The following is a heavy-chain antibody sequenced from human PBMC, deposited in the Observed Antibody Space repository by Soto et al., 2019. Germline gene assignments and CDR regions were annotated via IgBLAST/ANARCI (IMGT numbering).Heavy chain of an antibody. D-gene: IGHD6-19*01. CDR2: ISSNGGST. CDR3: AKDNSSEYFYYYDMYV. Sequence: GGSLRLSCAASGFTFSSYAMHWVRQAPGKGLEHVSAISSNGGSTYYADSVKGRFTISRDNSKNTLYLQMSSLRAEDTALYYCAKDNSSEYFYYYDMYVWGKGNTVTISS. CDR1: GFTFSSYA. V-gene: IGHV3-64D*08. J-gene: IGHJ6*03.